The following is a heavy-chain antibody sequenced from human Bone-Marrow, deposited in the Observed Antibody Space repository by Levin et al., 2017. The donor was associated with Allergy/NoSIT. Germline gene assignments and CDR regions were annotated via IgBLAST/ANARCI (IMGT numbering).Heavy chain of an antibody. D-gene: IGHD2-21*02. CDR1: GFTFSSYD. J-gene: IGHJ3*02. V-gene: IGHV3-13*01. Sequence: GESLKISCAASGFTFSSYDMHWVRQVIGKGLEWVSAIDTAGKTWYHGSVKGRFTISRENAKNSLYLQMNSLTGGDTAVYYCAREKAGGDDTFDIWGQGTKVSVSS. CDR2: IDTAGKT. CDR3: AREKAGGDDTFDI.